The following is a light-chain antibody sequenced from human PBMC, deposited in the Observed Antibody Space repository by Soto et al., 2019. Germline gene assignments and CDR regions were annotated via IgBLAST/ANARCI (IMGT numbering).Light chain of an antibody. CDR1: QSVGGNS. V-gene: IGKV3-20*01. J-gene: IGKJ1*01. CDR3: QQDQTSPRT. CDR2: DTS. Sequence: ETVLTQSPGTLSLSPGERATVSCRASQSVGGNSLAWYQQRPGQAPRLLIYDTSKRATGIPDRFSGSGSGKDFTLTISRLEPADFAVYYCQQDQTSPRTFGQGTKVEIK.